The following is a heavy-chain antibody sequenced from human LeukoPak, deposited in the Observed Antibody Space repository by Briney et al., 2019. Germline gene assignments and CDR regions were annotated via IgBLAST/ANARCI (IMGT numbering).Heavy chain of an antibody. V-gene: IGHV4-39*01. CDR1: GGSISSSSYY. CDR2: IYYSGST. D-gene: IGHD6-6*01. CDR3: ASRRYSSSSELDY. Sequence: SETLSLTCTVSGGSISSSSYYWGWIRQPPGKGLEWIGSIYYSGSTYYNPSLKSRVTISVDTSKNQFSLKLSSVTAADTAVYYCASRRYSSSSELDYWGQGTLVTVSS. J-gene: IGHJ4*02.